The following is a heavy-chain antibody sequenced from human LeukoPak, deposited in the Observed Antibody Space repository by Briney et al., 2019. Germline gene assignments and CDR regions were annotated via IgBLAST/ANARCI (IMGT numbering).Heavy chain of an antibody. Sequence: ASVKVSWKASGDTVTSYGISWVRQAPGQGLEWMGWISAYNGNTNYAQKLQGRVTMTTDTSTSTAYMELRSLRSDDTAVYYCARDGSGGSTYYFDYWGQGTLVTVSS. V-gene: IGHV1-18*04. D-gene: IGHD2-15*01. CDR3: ARDGSGGSTYYFDY. CDR1: GDTVTSYG. CDR2: ISAYNGNT. J-gene: IGHJ4*02.